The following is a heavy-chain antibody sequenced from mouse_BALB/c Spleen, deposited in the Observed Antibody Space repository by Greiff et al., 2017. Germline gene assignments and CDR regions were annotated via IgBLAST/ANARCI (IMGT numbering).Heavy chain of an antibody. CDR3: ARKGYGNYVDYAMDY. CDR1: GYTFTSYV. V-gene: IGHV1-14*01. D-gene: IGHD2-10*02. CDR2: INPYNDGT. Sequence: VQLKQSGPELVKPGASVKMSCKASGYTFTSYVMHWVKQKPGQGLEWIGYINPYNDGTKYNEKFKGKATLTSDKSSSTAYMELSSLTSEDSAVYYCARKGYGNYVDYAMDYWGQGTSVTVSS. J-gene: IGHJ4*01.